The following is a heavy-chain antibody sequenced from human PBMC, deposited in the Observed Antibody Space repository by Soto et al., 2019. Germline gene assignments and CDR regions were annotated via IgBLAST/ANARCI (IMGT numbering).Heavy chain of an antibody. D-gene: IGHD3-16*01. J-gene: IGHJ4*02. V-gene: IGHV3-23*01. CDR3: AKGDLLWDPFDL. Sequence: EAQLLESGGGLVQPGGSLRLSCAASGLPFSNYAMTWVHQAPGKGLEWVSIISASGYSAYYGGAVKGRFTTSRDNSRSTLYLQMNGLRAEDTAVYYCAKGDLLWDPFDLWGQGTLVTVSS. CDR1: GLPFSNYA. CDR2: ISASGYSA.